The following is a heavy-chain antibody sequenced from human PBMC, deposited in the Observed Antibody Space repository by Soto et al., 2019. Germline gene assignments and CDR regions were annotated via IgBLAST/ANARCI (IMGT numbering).Heavy chain of an antibody. V-gene: IGHV3-7*03. CDR2: IKNDGSEQ. CDR1: GFTFSTCY. D-gene: IGHD3-10*01. CDR3: SRENWFQDY. J-gene: IGHJ4*02. Sequence: PGGSLRLSCAASGFTFSTCYMTWVRQAPGKGLEWVASIKNDGSEQYYVDSVKGRFTISRDNAKNSLYLQMNSLRAGDTALYYCSRENWFQDYWGQGTRVTVSS.